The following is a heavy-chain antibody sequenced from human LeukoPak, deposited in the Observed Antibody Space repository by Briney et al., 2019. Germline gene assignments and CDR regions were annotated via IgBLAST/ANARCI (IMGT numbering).Heavy chain of an antibody. CDR2: IYPGDSDT. D-gene: IGHD3-22*01. CDR3: ARHALYYYDSSGYYENDY. V-gene: IGHV5-51*01. CDR1: GYSFTSYW. Sequence: GESLKISCKGSGYSFTSYWIGWVRQMPGKGLECMGIIYPGDSDTRYSPSFQGQVTISADKSISTAYLQWSSLKASDTAMYYCARHALYYYDSSGYYENDYWGQGTLVTVSS. J-gene: IGHJ4*02.